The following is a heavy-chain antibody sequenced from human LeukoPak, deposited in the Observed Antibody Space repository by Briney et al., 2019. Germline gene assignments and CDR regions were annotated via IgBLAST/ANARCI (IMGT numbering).Heavy chain of an antibody. CDR2: IYYSGST. Sequence: SETLSLTCTVSGGSINSYYWSWIRQPPGKGLEWIGYIYYSGSTNYNPSLKSRVTISVDTSKHQFSLKLSSVTAADTAVYYCASQTTVTAGDYYYYGMDVWGQGTTVTVSS. J-gene: IGHJ6*02. CDR3: ASQTTVTAGDYYYYGMDV. CDR1: GGSINSYY. V-gene: IGHV4-59*01. D-gene: IGHD4-17*01.